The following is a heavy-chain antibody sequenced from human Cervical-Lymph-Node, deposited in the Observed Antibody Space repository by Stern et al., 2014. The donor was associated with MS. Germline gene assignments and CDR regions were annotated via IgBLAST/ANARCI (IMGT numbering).Heavy chain of an antibody. V-gene: IGHV3-66*01. CDR2: LYSGGDT. CDR1: GFTVRGNY. J-gene: IGHJ6*02. CDR3: ARGSSWELPKGMDV. D-gene: IGHD1-26*01. Sequence: DQLVESGGGLVQPGGSLRLSCAASGFTVRGNYMTWVRQAPGMGLEWVSLLYSGGDTNYADSVKGRFTISRDDSKNTLYLQMNSLRAEDTAVYYCARGSSWELPKGMDVWGQGTTVTVSS.